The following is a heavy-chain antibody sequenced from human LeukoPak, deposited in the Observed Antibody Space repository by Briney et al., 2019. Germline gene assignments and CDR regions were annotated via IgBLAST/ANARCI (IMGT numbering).Heavy chain of an antibody. CDR1: GYSISRSNW. CDR2: IYHSRST. CDR3: ARTLIFDNRHRGAFDI. J-gene: IGHJ3*02. V-gene: IGHV4-28*01. D-gene: IGHD3-22*01. Sequence: EPSDTLSLTCDASGYSISRSNWWGWIRQPPGKGLEWIGYIYHSRSTYYNPSLRSRVTMSQDTSKNQFSLKLSSVTAVDTAVYYCARTLIFDNRHRGAFDIWGQGTMVTVSS.